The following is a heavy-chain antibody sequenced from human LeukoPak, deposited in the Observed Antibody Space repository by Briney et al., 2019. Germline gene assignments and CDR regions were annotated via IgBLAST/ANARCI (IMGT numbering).Heavy chain of an antibody. CDR2: ISAYNGNT. D-gene: IGHD5-12*01. Sequence: ASVKVSCKASGYTFPSNDLSWVRQALGQGLEWMGWISAYNGNTNYAQKLQGRVTMTTDTSTSTAYMELRSLRSDDTAVYYCARRGYSGYDSPAYYYYYGMDVWGQGTTVTVSS. V-gene: IGHV1-18*01. J-gene: IGHJ6*02. CDR1: GYTFPSND. CDR3: ARRGYSGYDSPAYYYYYGMDV.